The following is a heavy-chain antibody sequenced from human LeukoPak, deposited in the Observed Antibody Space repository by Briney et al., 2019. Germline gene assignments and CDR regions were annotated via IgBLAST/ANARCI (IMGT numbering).Heavy chain of an antibody. J-gene: IGHJ4*02. CDR1: GFTFSSYW. D-gene: IGHD6-13*01. Sequence: GGSLRLSCAASGFTFSSYWMNWARQAPGKGLEWVASINHNGNVSYYVDSVKGRFTISRDHSKNTMYLQMNSLRAEDTAVYYCARVDHGSSWPFDYWGQGTLVTVSS. V-gene: IGHV3-7*03. CDR2: INHNGNVS. CDR3: ARVDHGSSWPFDY.